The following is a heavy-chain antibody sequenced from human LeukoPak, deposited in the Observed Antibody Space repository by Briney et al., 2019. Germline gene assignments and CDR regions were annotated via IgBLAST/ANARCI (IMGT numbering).Heavy chain of an antibody. CDR2: ISLDGATT. CDR1: RFTFRNNW. V-gene: IGHV3-23*01. Sequence: GGSLRLSCAASRFTFRNNWMSWVRQAPGKGLEWVSGISLDGATTYYAGSVEGRFTISRDNSKNTLYLQMNSLRADDTAVYYCVKDHGWLLYSWGQGTLVTVSS. J-gene: IGHJ4*02. D-gene: IGHD3-9*01. CDR3: VKDHGWLLYS.